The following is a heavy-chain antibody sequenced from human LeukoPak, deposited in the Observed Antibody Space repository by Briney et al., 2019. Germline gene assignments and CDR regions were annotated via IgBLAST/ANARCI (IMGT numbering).Heavy chain of an antibody. Sequence: VASVKVSCKASGYTFTSYYMHWVRQAPGQGLEWMGIINPSGGSTSYAQKFQGRVTITADESTSTAYMELSSLRSEDTAVYYCARDLSQQNWFDPWGQGTLVTVSS. CDR1: GYTFTSYY. CDR2: INPSGGST. CDR3: ARDLSQQNWFDP. V-gene: IGHV1-46*01. D-gene: IGHD6-13*01. J-gene: IGHJ5*02.